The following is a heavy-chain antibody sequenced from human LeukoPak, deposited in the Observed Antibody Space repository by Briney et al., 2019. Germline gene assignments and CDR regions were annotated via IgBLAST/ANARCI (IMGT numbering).Heavy chain of an antibody. D-gene: IGHD3/OR15-3a*01. CDR1: GFAISKSW. CDR2: TRGDGSVT. V-gene: IGHV3-74*01. Sequence: GGSLRLSCIASGFAISKSWTNWVRQAPGKGLEWVSRTRGDGSVTTYADSVKGRFTVSRDNAKNTLYLQMSSLRDEDTAVYYCTRTDWFDVWGQGTLVTVSS. CDR3: TRTDWFDV. J-gene: IGHJ5*02.